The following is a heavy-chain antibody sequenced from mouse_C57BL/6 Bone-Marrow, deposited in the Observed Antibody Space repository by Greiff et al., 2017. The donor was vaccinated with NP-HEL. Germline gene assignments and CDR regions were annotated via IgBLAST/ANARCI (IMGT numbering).Heavy chain of an antibody. D-gene: IGHD1-1*01. J-gene: IGHJ2*01. V-gene: IGHV1-63*01. CDR2: IYPGGGYT. CDR1: GYTFTNYW. CDR3: ARRDITTVVFDY. Sequence: QVQLQQSGAELVRPGTSVKMSCKASGYTFTNYWIGWAKQRPGHGLEWIGDIYPGGGYTNYIEKFKGKATLTADKSSSTAYMQFSSLTSEDSASYYCARRDITTVVFDYWGQGTTLTVSS.